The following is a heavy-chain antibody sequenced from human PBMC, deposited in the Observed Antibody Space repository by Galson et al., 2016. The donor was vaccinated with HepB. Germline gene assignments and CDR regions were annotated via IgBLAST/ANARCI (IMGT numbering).Heavy chain of an antibody. D-gene: IGHD3-22*01. V-gene: IGHV4-31*03. J-gene: IGHJ5*01. Sequence: TLSLTFNVSSGSISTGGYYWSWIRQYPGKGLEWIGHIYYSGSTSYNPSLKSRLSISVDTSKNQFSLNLSSVTVADTAVYFCARRVSGYFNSWGQGTLVTVSS. CDR3: ARRVSGYFNS. CDR2: IYYSGST. CDR1: SGSISTGGYY.